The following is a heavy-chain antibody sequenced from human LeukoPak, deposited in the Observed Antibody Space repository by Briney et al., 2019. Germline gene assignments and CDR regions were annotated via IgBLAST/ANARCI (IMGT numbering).Heavy chain of an antibody. CDR3: AKDLAPGGNPW. CDR1: GFTFSNAW. D-gene: IGHD4-23*01. CDR2: ISGSGSST. J-gene: IGHJ4*02. V-gene: IGHV3-23*01. Sequence: GGSLRLSCAASGFTFSNAWMSWVRQAPGKGLEWVSTISGSGSSTYYADSVKGRFTISRDNSKNTLSLQMNSLRAEDTAVYYCAKDLAPGGNPWWGQGTLVTVSS.